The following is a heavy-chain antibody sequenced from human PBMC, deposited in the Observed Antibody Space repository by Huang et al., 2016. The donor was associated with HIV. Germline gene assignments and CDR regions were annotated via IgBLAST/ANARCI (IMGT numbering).Heavy chain of an antibody. Sequence: QVQLQQWGAGLLRPSETLSLTCAGYGGSFSGYYGTWIRQPPGKGLEGIGEINHRESTNYNPSLKSRVAISVDTSRNQFSLTVTSVTAADTAVYYCARGQGGYYYYYMDVWGKGTTVTVSS. J-gene: IGHJ6*03. CDR2: INHREST. CDR3: ARGQGGYYYYYMDV. V-gene: IGHV4-34*01. CDR1: GGSFSGYY.